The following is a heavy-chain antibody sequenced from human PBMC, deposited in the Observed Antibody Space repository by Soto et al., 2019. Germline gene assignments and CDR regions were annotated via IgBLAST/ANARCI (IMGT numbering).Heavy chain of an antibody. J-gene: IGHJ6*02. CDR3: ARQLAAAGSNYYYYGMDV. CDR1: GYSFTSYW. D-gene: IGHD6-13*01. V-gene: IGHV5-51*01. Sequence: GESLKISCKGSGYSFTSYWIGWVRQMPGKGLEWMGIIYPGDSDTRYSPSFQGQVTISADKSISTAYLQWSSLKASDTAMYYCARQLAAAGSNYYYYGMDVWGQGTTVTVSS. CDR2: IYPGDSDT.